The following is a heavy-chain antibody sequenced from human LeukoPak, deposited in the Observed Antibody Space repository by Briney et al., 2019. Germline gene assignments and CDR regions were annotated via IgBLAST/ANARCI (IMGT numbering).Heavy chain of an antibody. CDR2: TYYNSKWYT. CDR1: GDSVSTASNA. D-gene: IGHD1-20*01. Sequence: SQTLSLTCAISGDSVSTASNAWYWIRQSPSRGLEWLGRTYYNSKWYTDYAVSVSGRTTINPDTSRNQLSLQLSFVTPEDTAVYYRVRLNWRRKAFDVWGQGTMVTVSS. CDR3: VRLNWRRKAFDV. V-gene: IGHV6-1*01. J-gene: IGHJ3*01.